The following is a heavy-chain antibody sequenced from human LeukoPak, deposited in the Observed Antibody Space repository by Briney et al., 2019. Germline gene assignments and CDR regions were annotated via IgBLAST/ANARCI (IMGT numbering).Heavy chain of an antibody. CDR2: ISSSSSTI. J-gene: IGHJ4*02. Sequence: GGSLRLSCAASGFTFSSYAMNWVRQAPGKGLEWVSYISSSSSTIYYADSVKGRFTISRDNAKNSLYLQMNSLRAEDTAVYYCARDLRRYWSGYSTSFDYWGQGTLVTVSS. D-gene: IGHD3-3*01. CDR3: ARDLRRYWSGYSTSFDY. V-gene: IGHV3-48*01. CDR1: GFTFSSYA.